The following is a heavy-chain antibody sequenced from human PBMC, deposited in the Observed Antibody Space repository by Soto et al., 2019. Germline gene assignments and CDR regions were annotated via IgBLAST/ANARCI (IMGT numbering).Heavy chain of an antibody. J-gene: IGHJ4*02. D-gene: IGHD1-1*01. Sequence: GWSLRLSCAASGFTFSGYSMNWVRQAPGKGLEWVSSISSSSSYIYYADSVKGRFTISRDNAKNSLYLQMNSLRAEDTAVYYCARGKMATTVDYWGQGTLVTVSS. CDR3: ARGKMATTVDY. CDR1: GFTFSGYS. V-gene: IGHV3-21*01. CDR2: ISSSSSYI.